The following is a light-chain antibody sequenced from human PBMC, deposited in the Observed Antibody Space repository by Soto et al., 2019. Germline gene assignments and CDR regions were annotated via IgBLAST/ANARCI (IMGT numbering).Light chain of an antibody. CDR2: HAS. V-gene: IGKV3-11*01. CDR1: HSVSNY. Sequence: EIVLSQSPATLSLSPGERATLSCRASHSVSNYLAWYQQKPGQAPRLLIYHASNRATGIPARFSGSGSGTDFTLTISSLEPEDFAVYYCQQRSNWPGFTFGPGTKVDI. J-gene: IGKJ3*01. CDR3: QQRSNWPGFT.